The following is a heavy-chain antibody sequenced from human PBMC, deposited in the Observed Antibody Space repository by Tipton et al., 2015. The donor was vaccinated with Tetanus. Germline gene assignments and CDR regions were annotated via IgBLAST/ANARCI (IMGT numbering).Heavy chain of an antibody. CDR2: ISSTSSYI. Sequence: SLRLSCEVSGFIFSSYTMNWVRQTPGKGLEWVSSISSTSSYIYYAASLTGRITISRDNARSSLFLQLNSLRDEDTGVYYCASGSALDYWCQGILVAVSS. J-gene: IGHJ4*02. CDR1: GFIFSSYT. CDR3: ASGSALDY. D-gene: IGHD6-25*01. V-gene: IGHV3-21*01.